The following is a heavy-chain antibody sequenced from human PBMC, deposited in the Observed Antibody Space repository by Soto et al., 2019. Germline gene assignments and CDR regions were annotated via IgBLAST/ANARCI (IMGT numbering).Heavy chain of an antibody. CDR3: AKDQNQGITIFGVVPDY. CDR2: ISGSGGST. D-gene: IGHD3-3*01. V-gene: IGHV3-23*01. Sequence: PGGSLRLSCAASGFTFSSYAMSLVRQAPGKGLEWVSAISGSGGSTYYADSVKGRLTISRDNSKNTLYLQMNSLRAEDTVVYYCAKDQNQGITIFGVVPDYWGQGTLVTVSS. CDR1: GFTFSSYA. J-gene: IGHJ4*02.